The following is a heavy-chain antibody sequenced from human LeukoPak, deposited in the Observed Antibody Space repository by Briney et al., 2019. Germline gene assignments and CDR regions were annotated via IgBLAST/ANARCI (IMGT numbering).Heavy chain of an antibody. Sequence: SQTLSLTCAISGDSVSSNSGAWNWIRRSPSRGLEWLGRTYYRSKWDDDYAVSVKSRITINPDTSKNQFSLQLNSVTPDDTAVYFCAREVGFTGITDAFDIWGQGTMVTVSS. J-gene: IGHJ3*02. CDR3: AREVGFTGITDAFDI. CDR2: TYYRSKWDD. CDR1: GDSVSSNSGA. V-gene: IGHV6-1*01. D-gene: IGHD1-7*01.